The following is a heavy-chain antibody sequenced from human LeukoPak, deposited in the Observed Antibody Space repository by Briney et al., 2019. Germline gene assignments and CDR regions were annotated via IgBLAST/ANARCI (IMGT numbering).Heavy chain of an antibody. Sequence: GGSLRLSCAASGFTVSSNYMSWVRQAPGKGLEWVSVIYSGGSTYYADSVKGRFAISRDNSKNTLYLQMNSLRAEDTAVYYCARDEVDKEMATIFFDYWGQGTLVTVSS. CDR3: ARDEVDKEMATIFFDY. V-gene: IGHV3-66*01. CDR2: IYSGGST. J-gene: IGHJ4*02. D-gene: IGHD5-24*01. CDR1: GFTVSSNY.